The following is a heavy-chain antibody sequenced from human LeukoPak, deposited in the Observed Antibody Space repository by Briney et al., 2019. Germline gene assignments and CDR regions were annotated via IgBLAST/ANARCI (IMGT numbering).Heavy chain of an antibody. CDR1: GYTFTSYG. J-gene: IGHJ2*01. V-gene: IGHV1-18*01. D-gene: IGHD4-11*01. CDR2: ISAYNGNT. CDR3: ARLSGYSNWYFDL. Sequence: ASVKVSCKASGYTFTSYGISWVRQAPGQGLEWMGWISAYNGNTNYAQKLQGRVTMTTDTSTSTAYMELSSLKASDTAMYYCARLSGYSNWYFDLWGRGTLVTVSS.